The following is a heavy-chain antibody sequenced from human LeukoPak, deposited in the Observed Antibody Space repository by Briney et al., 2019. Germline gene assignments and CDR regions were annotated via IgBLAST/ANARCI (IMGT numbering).Heavy chain of an antibody. CDR2: ISGSGGST. CDR3: AKDRSLRFECSDY. V-gene: IGHV3-23*01. D-gene: IGHD3-10*01. CDR1: GFTFSSYA. J-gene: IGHJ4*02. Sequence: GGSLRLSCAASGFTFSSYAMSWVRQAPGKGLEWVSAISGSGGSTYYADSVKGRFTISRDTSKNTLYLQMNSLRAEDTAVYYCAKDRSLRFECSDYWGQGTLVTVSS.